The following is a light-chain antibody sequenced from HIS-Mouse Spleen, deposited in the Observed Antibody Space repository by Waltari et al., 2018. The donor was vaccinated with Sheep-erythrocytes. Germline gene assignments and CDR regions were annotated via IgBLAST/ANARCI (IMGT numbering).Light chain of an antibody. J-gene: IGLJ2*01. Sequence: SSELTQDPAVSVALGQTVRITCQGDSLRSYYASWYQQKPGQAPVLVIYGKNNRPSAIPDRFSGSSSGNTASLTITGAQAEDEADDYCNSRDSSGNHRVVFGGGTKLTVL. V-gene: IGLV3-19*01. CDR3: NSRDSSGNHRVV. CDR1: SLRSYY. CDR2: GKN.